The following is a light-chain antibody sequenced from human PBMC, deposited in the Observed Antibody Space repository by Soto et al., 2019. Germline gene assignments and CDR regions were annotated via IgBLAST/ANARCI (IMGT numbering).Light chain of an antibody. Sequence: DIPMTQSPSTLSASVGDRVTITCRASQSISTWLAWYQQKPGKAPNLLIYKASSLESGVPSSFSGSGSGTEFPLTISSLQPDDFATYYCQQYNTYPYTFGQGTKLEIK. CDR3: QQYNTYPYT. CDR1: QSISTW. J-gene: IGKJ2*01. CDR2: KAS. V-gene: IGKV1-5*03.